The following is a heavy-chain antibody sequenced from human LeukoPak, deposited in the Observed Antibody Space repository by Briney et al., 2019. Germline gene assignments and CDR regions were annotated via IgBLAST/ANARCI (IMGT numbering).Heavy chain of an antibody. J-gene: IGHJ6*03. D-gene: IGHD4-11*01. CDR1: GYTFTSYG. Sequence: GATVKVSCKTSGYTFTSYGISWVRQAPGPRLEWMGWISAYNGNTNYAQKLQGRVTMTTDTSTSTAYMELRSLRSDDTAVYYCARHYSNYYYMDVWGKGTRSPSP. CDR2: ISAYNGNT. CDR3: ARHYSNYYYMDV. V-gene: IGHV1-18*01.